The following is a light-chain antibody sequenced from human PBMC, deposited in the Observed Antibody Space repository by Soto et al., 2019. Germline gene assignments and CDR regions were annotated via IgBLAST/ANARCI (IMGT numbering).Light chain of an antibody. V-gene: IGLV2-14*01. Sequence: QSALTQPASVSGSPGQSITISCTGTSSDVGAYDYVSWYQQHPDKAPKLIISVVSNRPSGVSNRFSGSKSGNTASLTISGLQAEDEADYYCSLYTSSDTPYVFGTGTKVTVL. CDR3: SLYTSSDTPYV. CDR2: VVS. CDR1: SSDVGAYDY. J-gene: IGLJ1*01.